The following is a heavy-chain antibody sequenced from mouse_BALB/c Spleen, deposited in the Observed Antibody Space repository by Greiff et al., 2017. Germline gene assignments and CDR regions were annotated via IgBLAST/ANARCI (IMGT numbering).Heavy chain of an antibody. CDR2: IRNKANGYTT. V-gene: IGHV7-3*02. J-gene: IGHJ4*01. Sequence: EVKLVESGGGLVQPGGSLRLSCATSGFTFTDYYMSWVRQPPGKALEWLGFIRNKANGYTTEYSASVKGRFTISRDNTQSILYLQMNTLRAEDSATYYCGRDRGNAMDYWGQGTSVTVSS. CDR1: GFTFTDYY. CDR3: GRDRGNAMDY.